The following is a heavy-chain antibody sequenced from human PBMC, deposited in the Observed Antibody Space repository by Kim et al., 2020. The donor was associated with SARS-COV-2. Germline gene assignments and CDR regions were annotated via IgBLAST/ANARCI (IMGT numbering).Heavy chain of an antibody. D-gene: IGHD2-2*01. V-gene: IGHV4-61*08. CDR1: GGSVSGGDYH. CDR2: IYYSGST. Sequence: SETLSLTCTVSGGSVSGGDYHWSWIRQPPGRGLEWIGYIYYSGSTNYNPSLKSRVAISVDTSKNQFSLKLSSVTAADTAVYYCARDRSPFCSSTSCSGMDVWGQGTTVTVSS. CDR3: ARDRSPFCSSTSCSGMDV. J-gene: IGHJ6*02.